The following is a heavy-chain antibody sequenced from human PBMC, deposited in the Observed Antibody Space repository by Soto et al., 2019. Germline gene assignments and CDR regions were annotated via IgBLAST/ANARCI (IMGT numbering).Heavy chain of an antibody. Sequence: QVQLVESGGDVVQPGRSLRLSCEVSGFTFGDFGIHWVRQAPGKGLEWVTVIWADGTNKYFADSVKGLFTVSRDNSKNTLYLQMNSLRVEDTAVYYCARDLVTLAAMDVWGPGTTVLVSS. CDR1: GFTFGDFG. CDR3: ARDLVTLAAMDV. J-gene: IGHJ6*02. V-gene: IGHV3-33*01. D-gene: IGHD3-16*01. CDR2: IWADGTNK.